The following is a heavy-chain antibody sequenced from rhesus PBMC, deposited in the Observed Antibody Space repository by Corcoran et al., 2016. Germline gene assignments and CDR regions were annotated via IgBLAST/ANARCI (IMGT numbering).Heavy chain of an antibody. D-gene: IGHD5-42*01. V-gene: IGHV4-127*01. CDR1: GYSISSGYG. CDR3: ARDISTRGYFDY. J-gene: IGHJ4*01. Sequence: QVQLQESGPGLVKPSETLSLTCAVSGYSISSGYGWSWIRQPPGKGLEWIGSIGGSIGITNYNPSLKSRVTISRDTSKNQFSLRLSSVTAADTAVYYCARDISTRGYFDYWGQGVLVTVSS. CDR2: IGGSIGIT.